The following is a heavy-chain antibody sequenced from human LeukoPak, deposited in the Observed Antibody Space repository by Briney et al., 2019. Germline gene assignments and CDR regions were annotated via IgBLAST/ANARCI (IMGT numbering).Heavy chain of an antibody. CDR3: AHRMARGGIWWYFGY. D-gene: IGHD3-10*01. J-gene: IGHJ4*02. CDR1: GFSVRTSGMG. V-gene: IGHV2-5*02. Sequence: SGPPLVNPTHTLTLTCTFPGFSVRTSGMGVGWIRQPPGKALEWLALVYWDDDQRYSHSLKSRLTITKDTSKNQVVLTMTNIDPEDTGTYYCAHRMARGGIWWYFGYWGQGTLVTVSS. CDR2: VYWDDDQ.